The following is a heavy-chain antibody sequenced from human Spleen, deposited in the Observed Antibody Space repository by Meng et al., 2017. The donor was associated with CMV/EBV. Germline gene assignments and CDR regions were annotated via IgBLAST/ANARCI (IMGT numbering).Heavy chain of an antibody. CDR1: EFTFSNYA. Sequence: GESLKISCAASEFTFSNYAIHWVRQAPGKGLEWVAVISYDGNNEYYADSVKGRFTIARDNSKNTLYLQMNSLRAEDTAVYYCARDYSNYVVYGMDVWGQGTTVTVSS. V-gene: IGHV3-30-3*01. J-gene: IGHJ6*02. D-gene: IGHD4-11*01. CDR2: ISYDGNNE. CDR3: ARDYSNYVVYGMDV.